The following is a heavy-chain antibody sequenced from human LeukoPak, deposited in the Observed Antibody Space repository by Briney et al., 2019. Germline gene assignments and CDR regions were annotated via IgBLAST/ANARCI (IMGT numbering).Heavy chain of an antibody. CDR3: ARDLGTYDYVWGSYCSNFAEDRTVHWFDP. V-gene: IGHV1-18*01. Sequence: ASVKVSCKASGYTFASYGISWVRQAPGQGLEWMGWISAYNGNTNYAQKLQGRVTMTTDTSTSTAYMELRSLRSDDTAVYYCARDLGTYDYVWGSYCSNFAEDRTVHWFDPWGQGTLVTVSS. D-gene: IGHD3-16*02. CDR1: GYTFASYG. J-gene: IGHJ5*02. CDR2: ISAYNGNT.